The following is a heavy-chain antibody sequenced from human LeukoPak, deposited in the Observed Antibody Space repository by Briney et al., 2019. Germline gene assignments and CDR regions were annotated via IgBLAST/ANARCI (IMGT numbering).Heavy chain of an antibody. CDR2: ISGSGGST. D-gene: IGHD3-3*01. CDR3: ARSPWPQRSRVVPAGFDY. CDR1: GFTFSSYA. Sequence: GGSLRLSCAASGFTFSSYAMSWVRQAPGKGLEWVSAISGSGGSTYYADSVKGRFTISRDNAKNSLYLQMNSLRAEDTAVYYCARSPWPQRSRVVPAGFDYWGQGTLVTVSS. J-gene: IGHJ4*02. V-gene: IGHV3-23*01.